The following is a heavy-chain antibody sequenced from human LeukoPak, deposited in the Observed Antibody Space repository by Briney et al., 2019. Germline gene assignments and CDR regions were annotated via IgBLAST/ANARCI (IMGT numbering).Heavy chain of an antibody. CDR2: ITSSSNYT. J-gene: IGHJ4*02. CDR1: GFIFSSYT. CDR3: ARGWHYGSGSYYILFDY. D-gene: IGHD3-10*01. V-gene: IGHV3-21*01. Sequence: GGSLRLSCAASGFIFSSYTMNWVRQAPGKGLEWVSFITSSSNYTNYADSVKGRFTISRDNAKNSLYLQMNSLRAEDTAVYYCARGWHYGSGSYYILFDYWGQGTLVTVSS.